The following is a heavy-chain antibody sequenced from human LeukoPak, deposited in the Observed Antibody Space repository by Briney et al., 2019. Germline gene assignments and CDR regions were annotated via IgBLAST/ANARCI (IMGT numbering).Heavy chain of an antibody. Sequence: GGSLRLSCAASGFTFSRYWMPWVRQAPGEGLVWVSRIKTDGTYTSNADSVKGRFTISRDNAKSTLYLQMNSLRVEDTAVYYCAADLGDYADFWGQGTLVTVSS. V-gene: IGHV3-74*01. CDR1: GFTFSRYW. J-gene: IGHJ4*02. CDR3: AADLGDYADF. CDR2: IKTDGTYT.